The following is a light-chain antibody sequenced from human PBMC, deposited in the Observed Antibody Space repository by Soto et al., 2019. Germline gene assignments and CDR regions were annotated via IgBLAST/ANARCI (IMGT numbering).Light chain of an antibody. CDR3: QQYYTWPLT. J-gene: IGKJ4*01. CDR2: GAS. V-gene: IGKV3-15*01. Sequence: EIVMTQSPATLSVSPGERTTLSCRASQSVSSNLAWYQQKPGQAPRLLIYGASTRATGIPVRFSGSGSGTEFTLTISSLQSEDFAVYYCQQYYTWPLTFGGGTKVEIK. CDR1: QSVSSN.